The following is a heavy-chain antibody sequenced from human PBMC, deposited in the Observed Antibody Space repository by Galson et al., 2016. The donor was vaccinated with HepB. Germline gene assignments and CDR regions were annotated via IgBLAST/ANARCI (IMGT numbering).Heavy chain of an antibody. CDR3: AKEYSSFFDS. J-gene: IGHJ4*02. CDR1: GFTFTTYA. V-gene: IGHV3-23*01. D-gene: IGHD6-19*01. Sequence: SLRLSCAASGFTFTTYALSWVRQAPGKGLEWVSAISSGGDATYYTDSVQGRFSISRDNSKNMLYLQMNSLTAEDTAVYFCAKEYSSFFDSWGQGTLVTVSS. CDR2: ISSGGDAT.